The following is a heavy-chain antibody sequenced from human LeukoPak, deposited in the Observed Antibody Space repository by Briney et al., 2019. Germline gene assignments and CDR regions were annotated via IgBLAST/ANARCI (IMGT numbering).Heavy chain of an antibody. V-gene: IGHV3-15*01. CDR1: GSTFSNVW. D-gene: IGHD1-1*01. J-gene: IGHJ4*02. CDR2: IKTKTDGGTT. CDR3: VTRVKSTGDY. Sequence: GGSLRLSCEASGSTFSNVWMNWVRQAPGKGLEWIGRIKTKTDGGTTEYAAPVKGRFTISRDDSKNTVYLQMNSLKTEDTALYYCVTRVKSTGDYWGQGTLVTVSS.